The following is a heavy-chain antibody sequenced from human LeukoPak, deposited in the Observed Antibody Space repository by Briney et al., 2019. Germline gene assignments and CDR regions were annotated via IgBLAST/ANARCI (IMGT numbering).Heavy chain of an antibody. D-gene: IGHD3-22*01. CDR3: ARQYYYDSSGYCSAEYFQH. Sequence: GESLKTSCKGSGYSFTSYWIGCVRPMPGKGLEWMGIIYPGDSDTRYSPSFQGQVTISADKSISTAYLQWSSLKASDTAMYYCARQYYYDSSGYCSAEYFQHWGQGTLVTVSS. CDR1: GYSFTSYW. V-gene: IGHV5-51*01. CDR2: IYPGDSDT. J-gene: IGHJ1*01.